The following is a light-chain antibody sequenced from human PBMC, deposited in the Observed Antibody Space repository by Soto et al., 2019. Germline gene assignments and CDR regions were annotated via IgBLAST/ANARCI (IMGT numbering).Light chain of an antibody. J-gene: IGKJ1*01. CDR2: DVS. Sequence: DIQITHSPSTLSASVVDRVTITFRASQSISTWLAWYQQKPGKAPKLLIYDVSSLESGVPSRFSGSGSGTEFTLTISSLQPDDFATYYCKQYNTFWKFGQGTKVDIK. CDR3: KQYNTFWK. CDR1: QSISTW. V-gene: IGKV1-5*01.